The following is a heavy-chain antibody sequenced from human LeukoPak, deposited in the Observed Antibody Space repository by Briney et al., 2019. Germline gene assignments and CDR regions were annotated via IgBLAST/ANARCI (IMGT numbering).Heavy chain of an antibody. D-gene: IGHD6-19*01. J-gene: IGHJ3*02. CDR3: ARDRGDSSGWSDAFDI. Sequence: SETLSLTCTVSGGSISSYYWSWIRQPPGKGLEWIGYIYHSGSTNYNPSLKSRVTISVDTSKHQFSLKLSSVTAADTAVYYCARDRGDSSGWSDAFDIWGQGTMVTVSS. CDR1: GGSISSYY. V-gene: IGHV4-59*13. CDR2: IYHSGST.